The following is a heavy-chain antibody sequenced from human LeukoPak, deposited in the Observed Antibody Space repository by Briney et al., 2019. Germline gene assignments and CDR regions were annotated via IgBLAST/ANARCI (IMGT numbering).Heavy chain of an antibody. V-gene: IGHV4-39*07. CDR3: ARDAADYYDISGYYHDY. CDR1: GGSISSSSYY. J-gene: IGHJ4*02. D-gene: IGHD3-22*01. CDR2: IYYSGST. Sequence: SETLSLTCTVSGGSISSSSYYWGWIRQPPGKGLEWIGSIYYSGSTYYNPSLKSRVTISVDTSKNQFSLKLSSVTAADTAVYYCARDAADYYDISGYYHDYWGQGTLVTVSS.